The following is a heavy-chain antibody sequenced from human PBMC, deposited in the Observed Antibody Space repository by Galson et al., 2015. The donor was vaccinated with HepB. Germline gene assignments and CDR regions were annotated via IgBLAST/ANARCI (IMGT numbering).Heavy chain of an antibody. CDR3: ARSVGGWNYAFDY. CDR1: GFTVRSNY. Sequence: SLRLSCAASGFTVRSNYMSWVRQAPGEGLEWVSVIYSGGSTYYADSVKGRFTISRDNSKNTLYLQMNSLRAEDTAVYYCARSVGGWNYAFDYWGQGTLVTVSS. D-gene: IGHD1-7*01. J-gene: IGHJ4*02. CDR2: IYSGGST. V-gene: IGHV3-53*01.